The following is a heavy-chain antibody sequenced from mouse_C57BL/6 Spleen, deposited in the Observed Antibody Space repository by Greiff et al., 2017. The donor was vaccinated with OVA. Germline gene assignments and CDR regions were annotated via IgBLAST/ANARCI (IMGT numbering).Heavy chain of an antibody. CDR3: AREIYYGNLWYFDY. V-gene: IGHV3-6*01. D-gene: IGHD2-1*01. J-gene: IGHJ2*01. CDR1: GYSITSGYY. Sequence: EVQLQQSGPGLVKPSQSLSLTCSVTGYSITSGYYWNWIRQFPGNKLEWMGYISYDGSNNYNPSLKNRISITRDTSKNQFFLKLNSVTTEDTATYYCAREIYYGNLWYFDYWGQGTTLTVSS. CDR2: ISYDGSN.